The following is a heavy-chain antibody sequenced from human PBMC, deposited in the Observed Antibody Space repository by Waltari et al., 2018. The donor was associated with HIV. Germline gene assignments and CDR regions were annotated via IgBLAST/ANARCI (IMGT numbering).Heavy chain of an antibody. J-gene: IGHJ4*02. CDR3: AKDPDPYYDLWSGYFPGYFDY. V-gene: IGHV3-23*01. CDR2: SSGRGGST. Sequence: EVQLLESGGGLVQPGGSLRLSCVASGFTFSSYAMNWVRQAPGKGLEWVSASSGRGGSTYYAGSVKGRFTISRDNSKNTLYLQMNSLRAEDTAVFYCAKDPDPYYDLWSGYFPGYFDYWGQGTPVTVSS. CDR1: GFTFSSYA. D-gene: IGHD3-3*01.